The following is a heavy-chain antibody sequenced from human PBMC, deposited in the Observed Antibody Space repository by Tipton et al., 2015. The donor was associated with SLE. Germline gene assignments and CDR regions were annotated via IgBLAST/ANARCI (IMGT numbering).Heavy chain of an antibody. Sequence: TLSLTCTVSGGSISSHYWSWIRQPPGKGLEWIGYIYYSGSTNYNPSLKSRVTISVDTSKNQFSLKLSSVTAADTAVYYCARALCGGDCLEAGFDYWGQGTLVTVSS. CDR3: ARALCGGDCLEAGFDY. J-gene: IGHJ4*02. CDR1: GGSISSHY. D-gene: IGHD2-21*01. CDR2: IYYSGST. V-gene: IGHV4-59*11.